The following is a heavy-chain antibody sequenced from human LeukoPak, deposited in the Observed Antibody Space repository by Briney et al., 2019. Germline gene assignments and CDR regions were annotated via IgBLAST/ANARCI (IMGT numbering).Heavy chain of an antibody. V-gene: IGHV3-7*01. J-gene: IGHJ4*02. D-gene: IGHD7-27*01. CDR3: ASEAKELGDRSIRGLFDY. Sequence: GGSLRLSCAASGFTFSSYWMSWVRQAPGKGLEWVANIKQDGSEKYYVDSVKGRFTISRDNARNSLYLQMNSLRAEDTAVYYCASEAKELGDRSIRGLFDYWGQGTLVPVSS. CDR2: IKQDGSEK. CDR1: GFTFSSYW.